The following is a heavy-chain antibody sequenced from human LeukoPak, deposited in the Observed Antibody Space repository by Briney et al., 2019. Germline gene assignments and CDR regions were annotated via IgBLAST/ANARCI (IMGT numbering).Heavy chain of an antibody. CDR1: GYTFTGYY. CDR2: IIPIFGTA. D-gene: IGHD5-18*01. CDR3: ASLTKEWDTAMVDY. Sequence: SVKVSCKASGYTFTGYYMHWVRQAPGQGLEWMGGIIPIFGTANYAQKFQGRVTITADESTSTAYMELSSLRSEDTAVYYCASLTKEWDTAMVDYWGQGTLVNVSS. V-gene: IGHV1-69*13. J-gene: IGHJ4*02.